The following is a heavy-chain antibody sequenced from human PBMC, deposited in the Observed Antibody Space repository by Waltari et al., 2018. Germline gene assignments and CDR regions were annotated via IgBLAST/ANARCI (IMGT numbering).Heavy chain of an antibody. Sequence: EVQVVESGGGLVQPGGSLRLSCATSGLTLSGSTINWGRQNSGKGLEWIGRSRSKPNNYATRYTASVEGRFTISRDDAENTAYLQMSSLMTEDTAVYYCTGGAVTGTDFWGQGTLVTVSS. CDR2: SRSKPNNYAT. D-gene: IGHD6-13*01. V-gene: IGHV3-73*01. CDR1: GLTLSGST. CDR3: TGGAVTGTDF. J-gene: IGHJ4*02.